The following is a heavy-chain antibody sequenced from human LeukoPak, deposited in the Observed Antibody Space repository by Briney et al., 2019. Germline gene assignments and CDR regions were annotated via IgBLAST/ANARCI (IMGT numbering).Heavy chain of an antibody. CDR2: IYYSGST. Sequence: ASETLSLTCAVYGGSFSGYYWSWLRQPPGKALEWIGYIYYSGSTYYNPSLEGRVTISVDTSKIQFSVKLSSVTTADTAVYYCARSQNYYGSGDYWSQGTLVTVSS. V-gene: IGHV4-59*01. D-gene: IGHD3-10*01. J-gene: IGHJ4*02. CDR1: GGSFSGYY. CDR3: ARSQNYYGSGDY.